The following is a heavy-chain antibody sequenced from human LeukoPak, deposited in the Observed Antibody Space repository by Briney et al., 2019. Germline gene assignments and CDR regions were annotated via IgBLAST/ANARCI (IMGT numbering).Heavy chain of an antibody. Sequence: PGGSLRLSCAASGFTVSSNYMSWVRQAPGKGLEWVSVICSGGSTYYADSVKGRFTISRDNSKNTLYLQMNSLRAEDTAVYYCAREFPSGRCYFDYWGQGTLVTVSS. CDR2: ICSGGST. D-gene: IGHD1-26*01. V-gene: IGHV3-53*01. CDR3: AREFPSGRCYFDY. CDR1: GFTVSSNY. J-gene: IGHJ4*02.